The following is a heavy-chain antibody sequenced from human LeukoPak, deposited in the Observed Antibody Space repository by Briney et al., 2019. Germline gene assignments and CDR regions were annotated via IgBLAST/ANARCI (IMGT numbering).Heavy chain of an antibody. J-gene: IGHJ6*02. CDR3: AKDGPLDSSDSYYSFYYGMDV. V-gene: IGHV3-30*18. CDR2: ISYDGSNK. CDR1: GFTFSSYA. D-gene: IGHD3-22*01. Sequence: GSLRLSFAASGFTFSSYAMHWVRQAPGKGLGWVAIISYDGSNKYYADSVKGRFTISRDNSKNTLFLQMNSLRAEDTAVYYCAKDGPLDSSDSYYSFYYGMDVWGQGTTVTVSS.